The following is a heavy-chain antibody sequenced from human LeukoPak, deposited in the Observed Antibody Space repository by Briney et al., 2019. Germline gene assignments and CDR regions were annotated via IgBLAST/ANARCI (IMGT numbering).Heavy chain of an antibody. CDR1: GYTFTVHY. CDR2: INPNSGGT. V-gene: IGHV1-2*02. D-gene: IGHD4-17*01. J-gene: IGHJ6*02. Sequence: GASVKVSYTASGYTFTVHYMHWVRQAPGQGLEWMGWINPNSGGTNYTQKFQGRVTMTRDTSISTAHMELSRLRSDDTAVYYCGRGGDYGDYGPTLDYYYYGMDVWGQGTTVTVSS. CDR3: GRGGDYGDYGPTLDYYYYGMDV.